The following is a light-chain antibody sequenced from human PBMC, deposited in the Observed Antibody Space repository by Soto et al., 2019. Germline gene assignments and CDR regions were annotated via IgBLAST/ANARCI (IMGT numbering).Light chain of an antibody. J-gene: IGKJ1*01. V-gene: IGKV1-5*03. CDR3: QHYNSYSDA. Sequence: DIQMTQSPSTLSGSVGDRVTSTCRASQTISSWLAWYQQKPGKAPKLLIYKASTLKSGVPSRFSGSGSGTEFTLTIISLQPDDFATNYCQHYNSYSDAFGQGTKVELK. CDR2: KAS. CDR1: QTISSW.